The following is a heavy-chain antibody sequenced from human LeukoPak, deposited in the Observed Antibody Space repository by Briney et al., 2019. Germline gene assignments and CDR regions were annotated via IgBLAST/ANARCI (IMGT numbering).Heavy chain of an antibody. J-gene: IGHJ4*02. CDR1: GGSFSGYY. Sequence: PSGTLSLTCAVYGGSFSGYYWSWIRQPPGKGLEWIGEINHSGSTNYNPSLKSRVTISVDTSKNQFSLKLSSVTAADTAVYYCAILGYCSSTSCYTEGYFDYWGQGTLVTVSS. CDR3: AILGYCSSTSCYTEGYFDY. CDR2: INHSGST. D-gene: IGHD2-2*02. V-gene: IGHV4-34*01.